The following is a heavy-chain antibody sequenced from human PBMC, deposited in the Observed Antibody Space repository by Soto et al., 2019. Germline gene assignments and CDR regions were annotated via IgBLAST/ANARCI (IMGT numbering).Heavy chain of an antibody. CDR1: GFTFSSYL. J-gene: IGHJ4*02. D-gene: IGHD6-13*01. CDR3: AREQLQVVIPDY. Sequence: PGGSLRLSCAASGFTFSSYLMNWVRQAPGKGLEWVANIKQDGSEKYYVDSVKGRFTISRDNTKNSLYLQMNSLRAEDTAVYYCAREQLQVVIPDYWGQGTLVTVSS. CDR2: IKQDGSEK. V-gene: IGHV3-7*01.